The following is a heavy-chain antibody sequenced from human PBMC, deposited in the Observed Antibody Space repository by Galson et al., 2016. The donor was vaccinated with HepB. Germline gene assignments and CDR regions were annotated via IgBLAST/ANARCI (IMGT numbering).Heavy chain of an antibody. Sequence: SLRLSCAASGFRFSTYWMTWVRQAPGKGLEWVANINEDENKKNYVDSVKGRFTISRDNAKNSLYLQMNSLRAEDTAVYYCARRRGSGSHDYWGQGTLVTVSS. CDR1: GFRFSTYW. CDR2: INEDENKK. D-gene: IGHD3-10*01. CDR3: ARRRGSGSHDY. V-gene: IGHV3-7*05. J-gene: IGHJ4*02.